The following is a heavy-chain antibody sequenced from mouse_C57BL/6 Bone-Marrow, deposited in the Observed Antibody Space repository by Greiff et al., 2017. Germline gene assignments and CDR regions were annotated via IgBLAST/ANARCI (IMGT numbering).Heavy chain of an antibody. CDR3: ARDTTVVDPYYAMDY. J-gene: IGHJ4*01. D-gene: IGHD1-1*01. Sequence: QVQLKESGAELARPGASVKLSCKASGYTFTSYGISWVKQRTGQGLEWIGEIYPRSGNTYYNEKFKGKATLTADKSSSTAYMELRSLTSEDSAVYFCARDTTVVDPYYAMDYWGQGTSVTVSS. V-gene: IGHV1-81*01. CDR1: GYTFTSYG. CDR2: IYPRSGNT.